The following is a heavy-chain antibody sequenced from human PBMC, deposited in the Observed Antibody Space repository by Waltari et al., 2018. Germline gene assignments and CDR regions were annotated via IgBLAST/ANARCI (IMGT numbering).Heavy chain of an antibody. Sequence: QVQLVQSGAEVKKPGASVKVSCKASGYTFTSYYMHWVRQAPGQGLEWMGIITPSGGSTSYAQKCQGRVTMTRDTSTSTVYMELSSLRSEDTAVYYCARDEVGATEDDAFDIWGQGTMVTVSS. CDR2: ITPSGGST. J-gene: IGHJ3*02. CDR3: ARDEVGATEDDAFDI. D-gene: IGHD1-26*01. V-gene: IGHV1-46*01. CDR1: GYTFTSYY.